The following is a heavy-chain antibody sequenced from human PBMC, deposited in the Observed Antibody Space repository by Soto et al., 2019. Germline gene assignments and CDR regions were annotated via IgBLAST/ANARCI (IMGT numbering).Heavy chain of an antibody. V-gene: IGHV4-39*01. J-gene: IGHJ5*02. CDR3: ARRGGATGTNDR. D-gene: IGHD1-1*01. CDR2: IYYSGRT. CDR1: GGSISSTIYN. Sequence: QLQLQESGPGLVRPSETLSLTCTVSGGSISSTIYNWDWIRQPPGKGLEWIAGIYYSGRTYYNPSLESRVTISVDTSKNQFSLKLDFVTAADTAVYYCARRGGATGTNDRWGQGALVTVSS.